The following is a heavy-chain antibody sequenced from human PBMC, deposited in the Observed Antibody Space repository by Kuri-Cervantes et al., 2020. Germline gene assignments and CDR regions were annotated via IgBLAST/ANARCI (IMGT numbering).Heavy chain of an antibody. Sequence: GESLKISCAASGFTFSAYWMSWVRQAPGKGLECVANIKRDGSEEIYADSVKGRFTISRDNAKNTLFLQMNSLGADDTAIYFCARGGFSHGFDIWGHGTMVTVSS. J-gene: IGHJ3*02. CDR2: IKRDGSEE. V-gene: IGHV3-7*02. CDR3: ARGGFSHGFDI. D-gene: IGHD6-25*01. CDR1: GFTFSAYW.